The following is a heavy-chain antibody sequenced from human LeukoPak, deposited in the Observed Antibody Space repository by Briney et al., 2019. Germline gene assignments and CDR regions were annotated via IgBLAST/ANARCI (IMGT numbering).Heavy chain of an antibody. J-gene: IGHJ5*02. CDR3: ARGDKRRALDP. CDR1: GFTFSSYG. CDR2: ISYDGSNK. V-gene: IGHV3-30*03. Sequence: PGGSLRLTCAASGFTFSSYGMHWVRQAPGKGLEWVAVISYDGSNKYYADSVKGRFTISRDNSKNTLYLQMNSLRAEDTAVYYCARGDKRRALDPWGQGTLVTVSS.